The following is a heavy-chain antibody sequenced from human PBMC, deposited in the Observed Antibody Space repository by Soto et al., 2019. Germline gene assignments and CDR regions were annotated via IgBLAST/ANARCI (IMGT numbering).Heavy chain of an antibody. V-gene: IGHV3-23*01. CDR1: GFTFSSYA. CDR2: ISGSGGST. Sequence: GGSLRLSCAASGFTFSSYAMSWVRQAPGKGLEWVSAISGSGGSTYYADSVKGRFTISRDNSKNTLYLQMNSLRAEDTAVYYCAPAAAGDDYYYYYGMDVWGQGTTVTVSS. J-gene: IGHJ6*02. D-gene: IGHD6-13*01. CDR3: APAAAGDDYYYYYGMDV.